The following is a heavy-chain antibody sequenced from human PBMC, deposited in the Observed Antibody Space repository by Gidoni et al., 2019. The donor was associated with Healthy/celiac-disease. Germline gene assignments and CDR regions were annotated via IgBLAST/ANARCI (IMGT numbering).Heavy chain of an antibody. V-gene: IGHV4-59*08. CDR2: IYYSGST. CDR1: GGPISSHY. Sequence: QVQLQESGPGLVKPSETLSLTCTVSGGPISSHYWSWIRQPPGKGLEWIGYIYYSGSTNYNPSLKSRVTISVDTSKNQFSLKLSSVTAADTAVYYCARHKCSSTSCYYYYYYGMDVWGQGTTVTVSS. J-gene: IGHJ6*02. D-gene: IGHD2-2*01. CDR3: ARHKCSSTSCYYYYYYGMDV.